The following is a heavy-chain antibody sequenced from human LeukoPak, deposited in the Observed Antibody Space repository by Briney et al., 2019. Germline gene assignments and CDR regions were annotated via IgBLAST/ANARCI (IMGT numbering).Heavy chain of an antibody. D-gene: IGHD6-13*01. V-gene: IGHV3-48*03. CDR2: ITSSGRTT. CDR1: GFTFSNYE. Sequence: PGGSLRLSCAASGFTFSNYEMNWVRQAPGKGLEWLSYITSSGRTTDYADSVKGRLTISRDNAKNSLYLQLNSLRVEDTAVYYCARERQGSNWDPFDYWGQGTLVTVSS. CDR3: ARERQGSNWDPFDY. J-gene: IGHJ4*02.